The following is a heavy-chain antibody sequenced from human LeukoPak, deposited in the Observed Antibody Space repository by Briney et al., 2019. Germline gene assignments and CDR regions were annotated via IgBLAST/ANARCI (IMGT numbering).Heavy chain of an antibody. Sequence: ALVKVSCKASGYTFTSYYMHWVRQAPGQGLEWMGIINPSGGSTSYAQKFQGRVTMTRDTSTSTVYMELSSLRSEDTAVYYCARETVTGTTIDYWGQGTLVTVSS. D-gene: IGHD1-7*01. CDR1: GYTFTSYY. CDR2: INPSGGST. CDR3: ARETVTGTTIDY. J-gene: IGHJ4*02. V-gene: IGHV1-46*01.